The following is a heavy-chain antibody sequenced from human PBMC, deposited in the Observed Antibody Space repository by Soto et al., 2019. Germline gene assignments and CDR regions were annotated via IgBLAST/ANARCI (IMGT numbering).Heavy chain of an antibody. CDR2: IYHSGST. Sequence: SETLSLTCGVSGNSISTTNWWSCFRQSPGKGLEWIGEIYHSGSTNYNPSLKSRVTISVDNSKNQFSLKLSSVTAADTAVYYCARDVGYHYDGSPSGQFDFWGQGTLVTVSS. D-gene: IGHD3-22*01. CDR1: GNSISTTNW. CDR3: ARDVGYHYDGSPSGQFDF. J-gene: IGHJ4*02. V-gene: IGHV4-4*02.